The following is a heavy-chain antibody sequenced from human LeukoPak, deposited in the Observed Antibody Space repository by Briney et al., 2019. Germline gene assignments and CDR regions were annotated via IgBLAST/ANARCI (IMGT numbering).Heavy chain of an antibody. CDR1: GRSTTSGESY. CDR2: FSYTGST. Sequence: SPSQTLSLTCTVSGRSTTSGESYWSWIRQPPGKGLEWIGYFSYTGSTYYNPPVKSRVSISVATSKNQFSLKLPSVTAADTGLYSSARAVDGYSYAFDSWGQGTLVTVSS. J-gene: IGHJ4*02. CDR3: ARAVDGYSYAFDS. V-gene: IGHV4-30-4*01. D-gene: IGHD5-18*01.